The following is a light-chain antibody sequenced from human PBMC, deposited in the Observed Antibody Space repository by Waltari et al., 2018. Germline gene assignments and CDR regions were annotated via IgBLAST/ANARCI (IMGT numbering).Light chain of an antibody. CDR2: DAS. CDR1: QDLGNF. V-gene: IGKV1-33*01. Sequence: DIQMTQSPSSLSASVGDRVTITCQACQDLGNFLNWYEYKPGKAPKLLIYDASNLETGVPSRFSGSGSGTDFTLTISNLQPEDIATYYCQQYENLPITFGQGTRLEIK. J-gene: IGKJ5*01. CDR3: QQYENLPIT.